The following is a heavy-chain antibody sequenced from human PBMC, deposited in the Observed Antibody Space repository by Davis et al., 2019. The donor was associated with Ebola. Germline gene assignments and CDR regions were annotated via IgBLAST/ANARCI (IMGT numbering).Heavy chain of an antibody. V-gene: IGHV3-11*06. CDR3: ARSSIAARPGYYYGMDV. D-gene: IGHD6-6*01. Sequence: FTISRDNAKNSLYLQMNSLRAEDTAVYYCARSSIAARPGYYYGMDVWGQGTTVTVSS. J-gene: IGHJ6*02.